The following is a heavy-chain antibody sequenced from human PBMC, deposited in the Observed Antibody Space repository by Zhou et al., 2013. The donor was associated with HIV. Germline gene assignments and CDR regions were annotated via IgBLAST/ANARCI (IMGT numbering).Heavy chain of an antibody. D-gene: IGHD2-21*02. CDR1: GFTLTELS. J-gene: IGHJ4*02. CDR2: MNPKSSNT. Sequence: QVQLLQSGAAVKEPGASVKVSCKVSGFTLTELSIHWVRQSPGSGLEWMGWMNPKSSNTGYGQKFQGRVTMTEDTSTDTAYMELTSLRSEDTAVYYCASGCLGGDCSFDHWGQGTLVTVSA. V-gene: IGHV1-24*01. CDR3: ASGCLGGDCSFDH.